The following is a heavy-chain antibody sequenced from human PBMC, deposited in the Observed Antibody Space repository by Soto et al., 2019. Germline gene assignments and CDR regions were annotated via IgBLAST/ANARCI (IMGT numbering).Heavy chain of an antibody. CDR2: IYHSGTT. V-gene: IGHV4-4*02. Sequence: QVQLQESGPGQVKPSGTLSLSCAVSGGSMSSGYWWKWVRQPPGEGLEWIGEIYHSGTTNYNPSLKSRVTISVDKSKNQFSLKLSSVTAADTAVYYCARGDDPHFYYGMAVWGQGTTVTVSS. J-gene: IGHJ6*02. CDR3: ARGDDPHFYYGMAV. CDR1: GGSMSSGYW. D-gene: IGHD1-1*01.